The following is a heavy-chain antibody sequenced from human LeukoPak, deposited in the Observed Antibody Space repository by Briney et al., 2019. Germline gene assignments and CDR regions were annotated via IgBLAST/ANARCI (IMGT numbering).Heavy chain of an antibody. CDR3: ARVVPSDYVWGSYRKAPIFDY. CDR2: INHSGST. CDR1: GGSFSGYY. D-gene: IGHD3-16*02. J-gene: IGHJ4*02. V-gene: IGHV4-34*01. Sequence: SETLCLTCAVYGGSFSGYYWSWIRQPPGKGLEWIGEINHSGSTNYNPSLKSQVTISVDTSKNQFSLKLSSVTAADTAVYYCARVVPSDYVWGSYRKAPIFDYWGQGTLVTVSS.